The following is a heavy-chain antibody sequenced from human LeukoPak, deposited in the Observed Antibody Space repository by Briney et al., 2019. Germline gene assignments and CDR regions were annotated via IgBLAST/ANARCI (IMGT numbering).Heavy chain of an antibody. CDR3: ARAGYIYGYYYCYMDV. Sequence: PSETLSLTCTVSGGSISSISYYWAWIRQPPGKGLEWIGSIYYSGSTYYNPSLKSRVTISVDTSKNQFSLKLSSVTAADTAVYYCARAGYIYGYYYCYMDVWGKGTTVTVSS. J-gene: IGHJ6*03. V-gene: IGHV4-39*07. CDR2: IYYSGST. CDR1: GGSISSISYY. D-gene: IGHD5-18*01.